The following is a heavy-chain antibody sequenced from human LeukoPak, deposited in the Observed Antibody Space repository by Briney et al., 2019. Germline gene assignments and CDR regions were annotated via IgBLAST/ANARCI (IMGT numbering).Heavy chain of an antibody. D-gene: IGHD6-6*01. V-gene: IGHV4-39*01. J-gene: IGHJ4*02. CDR3: ARVGIAAPLGCIDY. CDR2: IYYSGST. CDR1: GGSISSSSYY. Sequence: SETLSLTCTVSGGSISSSSYYWGWIRQPPGKGLEWIGSIYYSGSTYYNPSLKSRVTISVDTSKNQVPLKLSSVTAADTAVYYCARVGIAAPLGCIDYWGQGTLVTVSS.